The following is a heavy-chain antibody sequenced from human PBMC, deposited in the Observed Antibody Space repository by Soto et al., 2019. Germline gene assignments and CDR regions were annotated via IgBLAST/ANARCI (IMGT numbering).Heavy chain of an antibody. CDR3: AKVERSGRGTPFYCHI. Sequence: PGGSLRLSCSASGFTFSDYAMHWVRQPPGKGLEWVATVSADGERKWYAMSVKGRLAISKDNSMSTLLLQMDPLGPDDTAIYYCAKVERSGRGTPFYCHIWGKGTMVTVSS. D-gene: IGHD5-12*01. V-gene: IGHV3-30*18. J-gene: IGHJ3*02. CDR1: GFTFSDYA. CDR2: VSADGERK.